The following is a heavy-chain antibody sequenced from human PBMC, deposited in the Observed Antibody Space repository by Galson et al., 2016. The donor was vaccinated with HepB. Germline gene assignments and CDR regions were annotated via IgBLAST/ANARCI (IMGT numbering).Heavy chain of an antibody. D-gene: IGHD3-16*01. CDR1: GVTFRGYS. CDR3: ARGVTSFDL. Sequence: SLRLSCAASGVTFRGYSMNWVRQTPGRGLESISYISSSSSTIFYADSVKGRFTISRDNANNSLFLQMNSLRDEDTAVYYCARGVTSFDLWGQGTMVTVSS. CDR2: ISSSSSTI. V-gene: IGHV3-48*02. J-gene: IGHJ3*01.